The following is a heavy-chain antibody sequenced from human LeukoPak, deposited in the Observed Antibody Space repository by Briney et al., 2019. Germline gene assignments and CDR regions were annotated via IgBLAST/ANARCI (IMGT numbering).Heavy chain of an antibody. D-gene: IGHD6-13*01. Sequence: PGGSLRLSCAASGFTFSSYWMNWVRQAPGKGLEWVANIKQDGSEKYYVDSVKGRFTISRDNAKNSLYLQMNSLRAEDTAVYYCARLGYSSSWYRYYYYYMDVWGKGTTVTVSS. V-gene: IGHV3-7*01. CDR1: GFTFSSYW. J-gene: IGHJ6*03. CDR2: IKQDGSEK. CDR3: ARLGYSSSWYRYYYYYMDV.